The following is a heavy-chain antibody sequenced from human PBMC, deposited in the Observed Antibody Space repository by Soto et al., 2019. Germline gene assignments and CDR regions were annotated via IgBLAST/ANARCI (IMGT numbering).Heavy chain of an antibody. CDR3: ARDKVTTDYGMDV. J-gene: IGHJ6*02. CDR1: GGSISSGGYY. CDR2: IYYSGST. Sequence: SETLSLTCTVSGGSISSGGYYWSWIRQHPGKGLEWIGYIYYSGSTYYNPSLKSRVTISVDTSKNQFSLKLSSVTAADTAVYYCARDKVTTDYGMDVWGQGTTVTVSS. V-gene: IGHV4-31*03. D-gene: IGHD4-17*01.